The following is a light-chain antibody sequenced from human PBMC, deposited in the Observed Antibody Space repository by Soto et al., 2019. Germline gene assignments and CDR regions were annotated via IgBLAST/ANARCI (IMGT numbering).Light chain of an antibody. CDR3: QLRSNWPPTWT. CDR2: DAS. Sequence: EIVLTQSPATLSLSPGERATLSCRASQSISNYLAWYQHKPGQAPRLLIYDASRRATGVPARFSGSGSGTDFTLTISSLEPEDFEVYFCQLRSNWPPTWTFGQGTKVEVK. CDR1: QSISNY. V-gene: IGKV3-11*01. J-gene: IGKJ1*01.